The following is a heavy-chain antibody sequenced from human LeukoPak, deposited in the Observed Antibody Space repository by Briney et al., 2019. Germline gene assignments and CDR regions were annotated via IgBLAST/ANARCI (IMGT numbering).Heavy chain of an antibody. J-gene: IGHJ4*02. CDR2: IFYSGST. CDR3: TRGANYYDSSSYWGFDY. Sequence: PSQTLSLTCTVSGGSISSYYWSGIRQPPGKGLEWIGHIFYSGSTNYNPSLKSRVTISVDTSKNQFSLKLTSVTAADTAVYYCTRGANYYDSSSYWGFDYWGQGTLVTVSS. CDR1: GGSISSYY. D-gene: IGHD3-22*01. V-gene: IGHV4-59*01.